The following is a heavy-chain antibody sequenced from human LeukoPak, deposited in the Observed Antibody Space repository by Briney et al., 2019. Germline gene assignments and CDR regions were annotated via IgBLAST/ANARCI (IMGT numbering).Heavy chain of an antibody. J-gene: IGHJ3*02. CDR3: AKSGRGCSGGSCYFDDAFDI. Sequence: GGSLRLSCAASGFTFSSYAMSWVRQAPGKGLEWVSAISGSGGSTYYADSVKGRFTFSRDNSKNTLYLQMNSLRAEDTAVYYCAKSGRGCSGGSCYFDDAFDIWGQGTMVTVSS. CDR1: GFTFSSYA. D-gene: IGHD2-15*01. V-gene: IGHV3-23*01. CDR2: ISGSGGST.